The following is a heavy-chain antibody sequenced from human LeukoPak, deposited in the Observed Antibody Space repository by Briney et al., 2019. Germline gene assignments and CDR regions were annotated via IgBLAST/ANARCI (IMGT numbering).Heavy chain of an antibody. CDR1: GFMFSSNW. J-gene: IGHJ4*02. V-gene: IGHV3-7*03. CDR3: AKEGRSLQTY. Sequence: GGSLRLSCAASGFMFSSNWMGWVRLAPGKGPEWVANIKEDGTETYYVDSVKGRFTISRDNAKNSLYLQMISLRVEDTAVYYCAKEGRSLQTYWGQGTLVTVSS. CDR2: IKEDGTET. D-gene: IGHD5-24*01.